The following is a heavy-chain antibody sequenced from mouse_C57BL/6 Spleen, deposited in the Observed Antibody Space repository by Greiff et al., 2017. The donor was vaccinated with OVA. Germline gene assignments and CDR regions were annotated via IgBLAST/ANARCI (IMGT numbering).Heavy chain of an antibody. Sequence: EVKLVESGGGLVKPGGSLKLSCAASGFTFSSYAMSWVRQTPEKRLEWVATISDGGSYTYYPDNVKGRFTISRDNAKNNLYLQMSHLKSEDTAMDYCARAAGVYWYFDVWGTGTTVTGSS. CDR1: GFTFSSYA. J-gene: IGHJ1*03. CDR2: ISDGGSYT. D-gene: IGHD5-1*01. CDR3: ARAAGVYWYFDV. V-gene: IGHV5-4*03.